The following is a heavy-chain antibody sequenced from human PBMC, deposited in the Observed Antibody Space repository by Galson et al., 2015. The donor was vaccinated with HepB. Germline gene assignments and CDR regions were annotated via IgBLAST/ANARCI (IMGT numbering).Heavy chain of an antibody. J-gene: IGHJ4*02. CDR1: GFTFSSYA. CDR3: VKDLVGCSSTSCYGAAVAGNFDY. CDR2: ISSNGGST. Sequence: LRLSCAASGFTFSSYAMHWVRQAPGKGLEYVSAISSNGGSTYYADSVKGRFTISRDNSKNTLYLQMSSLRAEDTAVYYCVKDLVGCSSTSCYGAAVAGNFDYWGQGTLVTVSS. V-gene: IGHV3-64D*06. D-gene: IGHD2-2*01.